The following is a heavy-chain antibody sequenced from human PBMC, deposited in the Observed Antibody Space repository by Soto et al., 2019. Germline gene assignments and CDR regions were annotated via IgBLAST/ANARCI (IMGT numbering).Heavy chain of an antibody. Sequence: EVQLVESGGGLVKPGGSLRVSCTTSGFTFTNAWMSWVRQAPGKGLEWVGRIKSKTDGGTIDYAAPVKGRFTISREDSKNTLYLQMNAVQAEDTAVYYCTTTKGRLPPPTTGYWGQGTLVTVSS. V-gene: IGHV3-15*01. D-gene: IGHD1-1*01. J-gene: IGHJ4*02. CDR1: GFTFTNAW. CDR2: IKSKTDGGTI. CDR3: TTTKGRLPPPTTGY.